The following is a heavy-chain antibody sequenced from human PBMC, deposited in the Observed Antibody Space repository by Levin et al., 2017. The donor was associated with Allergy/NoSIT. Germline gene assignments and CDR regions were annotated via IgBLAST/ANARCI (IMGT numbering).Heavy chain of an antibody. CDR3: ASFPHSSGWSIFDS. CDR2: LYSSGST. Sequence: SETLSLTCTVSGGSVSQSYWTWIRQSPGKGLEWIGSLYSSGSTIYNPSVKSRVTISVDTSKNQLSLNLTSVTAADTAVYYCASFPHSSGWSIFDSWGQGTLVAFSS. CDR1: GGSVSQSY. J-gene: IGHJ4*02. D-gene: IGHD6-19*01. V-gene: IGHV4-59*02.